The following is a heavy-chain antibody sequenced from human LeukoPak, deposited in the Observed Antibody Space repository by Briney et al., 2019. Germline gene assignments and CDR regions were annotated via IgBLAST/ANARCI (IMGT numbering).Heavy chain of an antibody. J-gene: IGHJ6*03. CDR2: IKQDGSEK. CDR3: ARDAQYYDFWSGYYNYMDV. V-gene: IGHV3-7*01. Sequence: PGGSLRLSCAASGFTFSSYWMSWVRQAPGKGLEWVANIKQDGSEKYYVDSVKGRFTISRDNAKNSLYLQMNSLRAEDTAVYYCARDAQYYDFWSGYYNYMDVWGKGTTVTVSS. CDR1: GFTFSSYW. D-gene: IGHD3-3*01.